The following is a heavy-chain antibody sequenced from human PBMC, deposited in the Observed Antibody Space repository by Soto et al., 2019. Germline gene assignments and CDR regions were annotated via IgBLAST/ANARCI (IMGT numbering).Heavy chain of an antibody. CDR2: IKQDGSEK. CDR3: ARDIVVVVPAAYAFDI. CDR1: GFNFNSYT. Sequence: GGSLRLSCAASGFNFNSYTINWVRQAPGEGLEWVANIKQDGSEKYYVDSVKGRFTISRDNAKNSLYLQMNSLRAEDTAVYYCARDIVVVVPAAYAFDIWGQGTMVPV. V-gene: IGHV3-7*01. J-gene: IGHJ3*02. D-gene: IGHD2-2*01.